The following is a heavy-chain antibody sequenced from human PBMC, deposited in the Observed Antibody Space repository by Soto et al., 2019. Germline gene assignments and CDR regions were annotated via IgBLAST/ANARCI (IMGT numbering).Heavy chain of an antibody. CDR1: GGSVSSGSYY. Sequence: PSETLSLTCTVSGGSVSSGSYYWSWIRQPPGKGLEWIGYIYYSGSTNYNHSLKSRVTISVDTSKNQFSLKLSSVTAADTAVYYCARDLPYYDFWSGPLGMDVWGQGTTVTVSS. J-gene: IGHJ6*02. CDR2: IYYSGST. D-gene: IGHD3-3*01. V-gene: IGHV4-61*01. CDR3: ARDLPYYDFWSGPLGMDV.